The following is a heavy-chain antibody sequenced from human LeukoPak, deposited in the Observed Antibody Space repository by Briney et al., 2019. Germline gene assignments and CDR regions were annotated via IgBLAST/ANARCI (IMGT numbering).Heavy chain of an antibody. CDR1: GFTFTNYW. CDR3: ARLREIPVFGVVTKSTSYFDY. Sequence: GGSLRLSCAASGFTFTNYWMSWVRQAPGKGLELVANIKRDRSEKYYVDSVKGRFTISRDNAKNSLYLQMNSLRAEDTAVYYCARLREIPVFGVVTKSTSYFDYWGQGTLVTVSS. J-gene: IGHJ4*02. V-gene: IGHV3-7*01. CDR2: IKRDRSEK. D-gene: IGHD3-3*01.